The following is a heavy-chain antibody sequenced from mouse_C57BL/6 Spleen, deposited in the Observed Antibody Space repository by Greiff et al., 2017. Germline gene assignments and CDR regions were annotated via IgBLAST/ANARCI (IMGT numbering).Heavy chain of an antibody. V-gene: IGHV10-1*01. CDR1: GFSFNTSA. CDR3: ERQEGYVSWFAY. J-gene: IGHJ3*01. CDR2: IRSKSNNYAT. D-gene: IGHD3-2*02. Sequence: EVQLVESGGGLVQPKGSLKLSCAASGFSFNTSAMNWVRQAPGKGLEWVARIRSKSNNYATYYADSVKDRFTISRDDSESMLYLQMNNLKTEDTAMYYCERQEGYVSWFAYWRQGTLVTVSA.